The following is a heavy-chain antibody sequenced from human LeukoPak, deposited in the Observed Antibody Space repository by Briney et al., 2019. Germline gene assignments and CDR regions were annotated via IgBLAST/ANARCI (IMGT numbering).Heavy chain of an antibody. D-gene: IGHD3-3*01. J-gene: IGHJ4*02. CDR3: ARGSFWFGY. V-gene: IGHV4-59*01. CDR1: GGSISSYY. CDR2: IYYSGST. Sequence: PSETLSLTCTVSGGSISSYYWSWIRQPPGKGLEWIGYIYYSGSTNYNPSLKSRVTISVNTSKNQFSLKLSSVTAADTAVYYCARGSFWFGYWGQGTLVTVSS.